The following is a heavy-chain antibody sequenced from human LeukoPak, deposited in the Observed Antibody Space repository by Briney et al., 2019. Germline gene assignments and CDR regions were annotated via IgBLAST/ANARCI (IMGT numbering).Heavy chain of an antibody. V-gene: IGHV3-23*01. CDR3: VKEIKYVGATYLHS. J-gene: IGHJ4*02. Sequence: GGSLRLSCTASGFTFSSSTMSWVRQAPGRRPEWVSGILNNDIGGNAYYADAVKGRFTISRDDSKSTLYLEMNSLRAEDTAMYYCVKEIKYVGATYLHSWGQGTLVTVSS. CDR1: GFTFSSST. D-gene: IGHD1-26*01. CDR2: ILNNDIGGNA.